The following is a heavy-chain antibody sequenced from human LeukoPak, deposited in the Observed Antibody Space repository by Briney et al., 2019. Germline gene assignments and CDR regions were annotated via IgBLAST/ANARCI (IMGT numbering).Heavy chain of an antibody. CDR2: ISGSGGST. J-gene: IGHJ4*02. Sequence: PGGSLRLSCAASGFTFSGYAMSWVRQAPGKGLEWVSAISGSGGSTYYAGSVKGRSTISRDNSKNTLYLQMNSLRAEDTAVYYCAKGRTGSGSYWDYWSQGTLVTVSS. CDR1: GFTFSGYA. V-gene: IGHV3-23*01. D-gene: IGHD3-10*01. CDR3: AKGRTGSGSYWDY.